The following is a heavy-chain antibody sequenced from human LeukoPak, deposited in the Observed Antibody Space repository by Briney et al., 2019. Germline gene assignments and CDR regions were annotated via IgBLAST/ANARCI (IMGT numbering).Heavy chain of an antibody. J-gene: IGHJ3*02. V-gene: IGHV5-51*01. CDR1: GYSFTSYW. CDR3: ARHSLGYCSSTSCYRGYAFDI. D-gene: IGHD2-2*01. Sequence: GESLKISCKGFGYSFTSYWIGWVRQMPGKGLEWMGIIYPGDSDTRYGPSFQGQVTISANKSISTAYLQWSSLKASDTAMYYCARHSLGYCSSTSCYRGYAFDIWGQGTMVTVSS. CDR2: IYPGDSDT.